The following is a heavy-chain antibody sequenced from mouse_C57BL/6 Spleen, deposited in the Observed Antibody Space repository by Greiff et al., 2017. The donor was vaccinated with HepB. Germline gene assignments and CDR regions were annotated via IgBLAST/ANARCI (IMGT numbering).Heavy chain of an antibody. CDR1: GYSITSGYY. J-gene: IGHJ1*03. V-gene: IGHV3-6*01. Sequence: EVKLVESGPGLVKPSQSLSLTCSVTGYSITSGYYWNWIRQFPGNKLEWMGYISYDGSNNYNPSLKNRISITRDTSKNQFFLKLNSVTTEDTATYYCARDQGWLPLYFDVWGTGTTVTVSS. CDR2: ISYDGSN. CDR3: ARDQGWLPLYFDV. D-gene: IGHD2-3*01.